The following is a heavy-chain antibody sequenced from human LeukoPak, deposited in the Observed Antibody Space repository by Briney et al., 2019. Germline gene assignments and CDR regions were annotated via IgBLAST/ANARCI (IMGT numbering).Heavy chain of an antibody. CDR2: ISAYNGNT. D-gene: IGHD3-10*01. J-gene: IGHJ4*02. Sequence: ASVKVSCKASGGTFSSYAISWVRQAPGQGLEWMGWISAYNGNTNYAQKLQDRVTMTTDTSTSTAYMELRSLRSDDTAVYYCARIVTGHYYGSGSYNTDYWGQGTLVTVSS. V-gene: IGHV1-18*01. CDR3: ARIVTGHYYGSGSYNTDY. CDR1: GGTFSSYA.